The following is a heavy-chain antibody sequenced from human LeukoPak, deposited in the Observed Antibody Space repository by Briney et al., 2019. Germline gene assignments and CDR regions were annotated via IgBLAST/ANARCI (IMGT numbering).Heavy chain of an antibody. D-gene: IGHD1-26*01. J-gene: IGHJ4*02. V-gene: IGHV1-2*02. CDR1: GYTFTGYY. Sequence: EASVKVSCKASGYTFTGYYMHWVRQAPGQGLEWMGWINPNSGGTNYAQKFQGRVTMTRDTSISTAYMELSRLRSDDTAVYYCARSHYSGSYYVVDYWGQGTLVTVSS. CDR2: INPNSGGT. CDR3: ARSHYSGSYYVVDY.